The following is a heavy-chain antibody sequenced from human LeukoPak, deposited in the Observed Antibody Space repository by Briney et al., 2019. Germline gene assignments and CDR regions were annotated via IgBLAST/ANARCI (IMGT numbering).Heavy chain of an antibody. J-gene: IGHJ4*02. CDR2: ISSSSSYI. D-gene: IGHD2-2*02. V-gene: IGHV3-21*01. CDR3: ARGGGYCSSTSCYIRGYNYVDY. CDR1: GFTFSSYS. Sequence: PGGSLRLSCAASGFTFSSYSMNWVRQAPGKGLEWVSSISSSSSYIYYADSVKGRFTISRDNAKNSLYLQMNSLRAEDTAVYYCARGGGYCSSTSCYIRGYNYVDYWGQGTLVTVSS.